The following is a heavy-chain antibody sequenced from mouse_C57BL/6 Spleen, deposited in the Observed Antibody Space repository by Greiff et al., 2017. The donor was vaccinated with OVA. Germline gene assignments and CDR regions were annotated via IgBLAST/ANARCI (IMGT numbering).Heavy chain of an antibody. CDR2: IDPSDSYT. Sequence: QVQLQQSGAELVRPGTSVKLSCKASGYTFTSYWMHWVKQRPGQGLEWIGVIDPSDSYTNYNQKFKGKATLTVDTSSSTAYMQLSSLTSEDSAVYYCKTGDAMDYWGQGTSVTVSS. CDR3: KTGDAMDY. CDR1: GYTFTSYW. J-gene: IGHJ4*01. V-gene: IGHV1-59*01.